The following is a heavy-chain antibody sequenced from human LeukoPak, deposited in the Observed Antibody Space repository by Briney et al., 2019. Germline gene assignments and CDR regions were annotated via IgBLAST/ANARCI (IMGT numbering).Heavy chain of an antibody. V-gene: IGHV3-30*02. CDR1: GFTFNSYG. Sequence: GGSLRLSCAASGFTFNSYGMHWVRQAPGKWLEWVAFIRYDGSDKHYADSVKGRLTISRDNSKNTLYLQMSSLRAEDTAVYYCAKGSYYCSSNSCPQYYYYMDVWGKGTTVTVSS. CDR3: AKGSYYCSSNSCPQYYYYMDV. J-gene: IGHJ6*03. D-gene: IGHD2-2*01. CDR2: IRYDGSDK.